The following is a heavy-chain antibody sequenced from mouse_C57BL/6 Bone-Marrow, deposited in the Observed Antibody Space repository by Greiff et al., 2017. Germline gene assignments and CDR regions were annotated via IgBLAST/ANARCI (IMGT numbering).Heavy chain of an antibody. Sequence: VKLQESGPGLVQPSQSLSITCTVSGFSLTSYGVHWVRQSPGKGLEWLGVIWRGGSTDYNAAFMSRLSITKDNSKSQVFFKMNSLQADDTAIYYCAKNSLSGFYAMDYGGQGTSVPVSS. CDR3: AKNSLSGFYAMDY. V-gene: IGHV2-5*01. CDR1: GFSLTSYG. D-gene: IGHD6-2*01. CDR2: IWRGGST. J-gene: IGHJ4*01.